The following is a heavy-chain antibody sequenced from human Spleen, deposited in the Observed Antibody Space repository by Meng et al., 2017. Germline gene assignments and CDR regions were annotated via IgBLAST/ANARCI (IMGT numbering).Heavy chain of an antibody. CDR2: IYYSGST. V-gene: IGHV4-30-4*01. CDR3: ARQEGAFDY. D-gene: IGHD3-16*01. CDR1: GGPISSGDSY. J-gene: IGHJ4*02. Sequence: QVQLQESGPGLVKPSQTLSLTCTVSGGPISSGDSYWSWIRQPPGKGLEWIAYIYYSGSTYYNPSLKSRVTISVDTSKNQFSLRLNSVTPEDTAVYYCARQEGAFDYWGQGTLVTVSS.